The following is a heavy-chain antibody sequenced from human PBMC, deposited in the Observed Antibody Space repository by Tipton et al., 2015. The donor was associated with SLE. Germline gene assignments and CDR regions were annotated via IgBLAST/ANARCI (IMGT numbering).Heavy chain of an antibody. D-gene: IGHD2-21*01. J-gene: IGHJ4*02. V-gene: IGHV4-31*03. CDR3: ARDRGCNGDCFDY. CDR1: GGSISSGGCY. Sequence: TLSLTCTVSGGSISSGGCYWSWIRQHPGKGLEWIGSISYSGTTYYNPSLETRLTISMATSKTHFSLSLRSVTAADTAVYYCARDRGCNGDCFDYWGQGSLVTVSS. CDR2: ISYSGTT.